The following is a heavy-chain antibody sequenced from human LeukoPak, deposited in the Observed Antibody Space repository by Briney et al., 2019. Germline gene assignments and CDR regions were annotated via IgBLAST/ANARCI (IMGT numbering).Heavy chain of an antibody. CDR2: INSDGSIT. D-gene: IGHD5-18*01. Sequence: GGSLRLSCAASGFTFTTYWMHWVRQAPGKGLVWVSHINSDGSITSYADSVKGRFTISRDNAKNTLYLQMNSLRAEDTAVYYCXRDAVXTANAVWGQXXXXXVSS. CDR3: XRDAVXTANAV. J-gene: IGHJ6*02. CDR1: GFTFTTYW. V-gene: IGHV3-74*01.